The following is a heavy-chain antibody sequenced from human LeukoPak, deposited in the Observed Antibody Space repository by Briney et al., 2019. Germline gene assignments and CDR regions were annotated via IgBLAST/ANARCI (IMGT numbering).Heavy chain of an antibody. V-gene: IGHV3-9*01. CDR1: GFTFDDYA. CDR2: ISWNSGSI. J-gene: IGHJ4*02. Sequence: PGRSLRLSCAASGFTFDDYAMHWVRQAPGKGLEGVSGISWNSGSIGYADSVKGRFTISRDNAKNSLYLQMNSLRAEDTALYYCAKSDTAMEYYFDYWGQGTLVTVSS. CDR3: AKSDTAMEYYFDY. D-gene: IGHD5-18*01.